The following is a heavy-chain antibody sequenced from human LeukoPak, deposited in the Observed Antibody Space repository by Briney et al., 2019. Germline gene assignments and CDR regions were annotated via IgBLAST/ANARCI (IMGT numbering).Heavy chain of an antibody. Sequence: SETLSLTCTVSGGSISTYSWSWIRQPPGKGLEWIGYIYYSGNTNYNPSLKSRVTISVDTSKNQFSLKLSSVTAADTAVYYCARVRLVGYDILTGYYSFDYWGREPWSPSPQ. D-gene: IGHD3-9*01. CDR1: GGSISTYS. V-gene: IGHV4-59*01. CDR2: IYYSGNT. CDR3: ARVRLVGYDILTGYYSFDY. J-gene: IGHJ4*02.